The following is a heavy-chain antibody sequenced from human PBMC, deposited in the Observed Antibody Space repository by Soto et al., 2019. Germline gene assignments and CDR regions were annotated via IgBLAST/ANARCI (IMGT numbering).Heavy chain of an antibody. V-gene: IGHV3-73*02. J-gene: IGHJ1*01. CDR1: GFSFSDSG. Sequence: EVQLVESGGGLVQPGGSLTLSCAASGFSFSDSGIHWVRQASGKGLEWVGRVKSKANSYATTYTASVKGRFTISRDDSKNTAYLQMNSLKTEDTAVYYCTTDPSGASFFQHWGQGTLVTVSS. CDR3: TTDPSGASFFQH. D-gene: IGHD2-15*01. CDR2: VKSKANSYAT.